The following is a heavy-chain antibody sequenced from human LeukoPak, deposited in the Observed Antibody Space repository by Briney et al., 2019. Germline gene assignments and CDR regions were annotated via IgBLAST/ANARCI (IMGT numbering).Heavy chain of an antibody. D-gene: IGHD1-26*01. Sequence: ASVKVSCKASGYIFTGYYMHWVRQAPGQGLEWMGWINPNSGGTNYAQKFQGRVTMTRDTSISTAYMELSRLRSDDTAVYYCARDNSGSYGAFDIWGQGTMVTVSS. J-gene: IGHJ3*02. CDR1: GYIFTGYY. CDR2: INPNSGGT. V-gene: IGHV1-2*02. CDR3: ARDNSGSYGAFDI.